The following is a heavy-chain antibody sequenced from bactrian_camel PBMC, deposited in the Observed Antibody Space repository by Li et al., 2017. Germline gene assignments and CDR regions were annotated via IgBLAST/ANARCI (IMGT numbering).Heavy chain of an antibody. J-gene: IGHJ4*01. D-gene: IGHD6*01. Sequence: HVQMVESGGGSVQAGGSLRLSCAASGWTYGWLCMGWFRQAPGKEREGLAVIDNDGTTTYADSVKGRFTISRDNAKSILYLQMESLEPEDTAMYYCAARASSDCSINVLTAGSLGQGTQVTVS. CDR2: IDNDGTT. CDR1: GWTYGWLC. V-gene: IGHV3S55*01.